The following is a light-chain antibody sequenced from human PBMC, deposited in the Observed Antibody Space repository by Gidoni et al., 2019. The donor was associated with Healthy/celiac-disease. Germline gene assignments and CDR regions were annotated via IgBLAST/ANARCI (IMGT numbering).Light chain of an antibody. V-gene: IGKV3-15*01. CDR1: QSVNSN. Sequence: EIVMTQSPATLSVSPGERATLSCRASQSVNSNLAWYQQKPGQAPRLLIYGASTRATGIPARFSGSGSGTEFTLTISSLQSEDFAVYYCQQYNSWPPLTFGGXTKVEIK. CDR3: QQYNSWPPLT. CDR2: GAS. J-gene: IGKJ4*01.